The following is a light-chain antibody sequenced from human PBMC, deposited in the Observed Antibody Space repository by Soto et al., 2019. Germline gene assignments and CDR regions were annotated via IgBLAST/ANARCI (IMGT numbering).Light chain of an antibody. Sequence: DIQMTQSPSTLSASVGDRVTITCRASQSISSWLAWYQQKPGKAPKLLIYKASSLESGVPSRFSGSGSGTEFTLTISSLQPDDFPTYYCQQYNSYSRTFGQRTKVEIK. V-gene: IGKV1-5*03. CDR1: QSISSW. CDR2: KAS. CDR3: QQYNSYSRT. J-gene: IGKJ1*01.